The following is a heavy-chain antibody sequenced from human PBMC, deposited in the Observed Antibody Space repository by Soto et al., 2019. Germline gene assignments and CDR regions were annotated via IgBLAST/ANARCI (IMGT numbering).Heavy chain of an antibody. Sequence: QVQLVESGGGVVQPGRSLRLSCAASGFTFSSYGMHWVRQAPGKGLEWVAVIWYDGSNKYYADSVKGRFTISRDNSKNTLYLQMNSLRAEDTAVYYCARDIGDPYGDLYFDYWGQGTLVTVSS. CDR2: IWYDGSNK. CDR3: ARDIGDPYGDLYFDY. CDR1: GFTFSSYG. V-gene: IGHV3-33*01. J-gene: IGHJ4*02. D-gene: IGHD4-17*01.